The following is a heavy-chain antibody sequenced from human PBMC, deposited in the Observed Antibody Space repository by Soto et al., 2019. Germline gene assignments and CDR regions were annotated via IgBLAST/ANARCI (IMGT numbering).Heavy chain of an antibody. J-gene: IGHJ5*02. V-gene: IGHV3-23*01. CDR3: AKDLRYSYVVNWFDP. CDR1: GFTFSSYA. Sequence: GGSLRLSCAASGFTFSSYAMSWVRQAPGKGLEWVSAISGSGGSTYYADSVKGRFTISRDNSKNTLYLQMNSLRAEDTAVYYCAKDLRYSYVVNWFDPWGQGTLVTVSS. CDR2: ISGSGGST. D-gene: IGHD5-18*01.